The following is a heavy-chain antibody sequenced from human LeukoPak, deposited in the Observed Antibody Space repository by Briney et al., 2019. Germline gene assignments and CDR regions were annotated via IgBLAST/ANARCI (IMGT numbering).Heavy chain of an antibody. CDR2: IGTAGDI. CDR1: GFTFSSYD. CDR3: ARADWDTAMIDY. D-gene: IGHD5-18*01. Sequence: GGSLRLSCAASGFTFSSYDMHWVRQATGKGLEWVSGIGTAGDIYYPGSVKGRFTISRENAKNSLYLQMNSLRAEDTAVYYCARADWDTAMIDYWGQGTLVTVSS. V-gene: IGHV3-13*01. J-gene: IGHJ4*02.